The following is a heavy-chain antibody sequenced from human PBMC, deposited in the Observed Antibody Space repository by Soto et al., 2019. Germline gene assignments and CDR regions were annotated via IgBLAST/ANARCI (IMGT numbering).Heavy chain of an antibody. CDR1: GFTFTSSA. CDR2: IVVGSGNT. D-gene: IGHD3-22*01. Sequence: QMPLVQSGPEVKKPGTSVKVSCKASGFTFTSSAVQWVRQARGQRLEWIGWIVVGSGNTNYAQKFQERVTITRDMSTSTAYMELSSLRSEDTAVYYCAAGVSYYYDSSGYALGSDYWGQGTLVTVSS. V-gene: IGHV1-58*01. CDR3: AAGVSYYYDSSGYALGSDY. J-gene: IGHJ4*02.